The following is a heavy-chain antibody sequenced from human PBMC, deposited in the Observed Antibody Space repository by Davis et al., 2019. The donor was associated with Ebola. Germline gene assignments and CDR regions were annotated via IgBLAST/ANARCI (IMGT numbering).Heavy chain of an antibody. J-gene: IGHJ4*02. CDR1: GFTFSSYG. D-gene: IGHD5-24*01. CDR3: ARERWLSSYYFDY. CDR2: ISYDGSNK. V-gene: IGHV3-30*03. Sequence: GESLKISCAAPGFTFSSYGMHWVRQAPGKGLEWVAVISYDGSNKYYADSVKGRFTISRDNSKNTLYLQMNSLRAEDTAVYYCARERWLSSYYFDYWGQGTLVTVSS.